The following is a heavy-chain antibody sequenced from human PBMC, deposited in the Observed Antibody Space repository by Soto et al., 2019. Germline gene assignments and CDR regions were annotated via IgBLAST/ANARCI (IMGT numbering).Heavy chain of an antibody. V-gene: IGHV1-18*01. CDR1: GYTFTNYG. J-gene: IGHJ5*02. D-gene: IGHD3-10*01. CDR3: ARGVGSGSYYTQYNSFDP. Sequence: QVQLVQSGGEVKKPGASVKVSCKASGYTFTNYGISWVRQAPGQGLEWMGWINVYNGNTKYAQKVQGRVTMTTDTVTSTAYMTLRRLESDDTAVYQCARGVGSGSYYTQYNSFDPSSEGTLVTVSS. CDR2: INVYNGNT.